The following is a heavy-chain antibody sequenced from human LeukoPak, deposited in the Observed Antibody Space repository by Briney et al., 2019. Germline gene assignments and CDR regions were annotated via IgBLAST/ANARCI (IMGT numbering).Heavy chain of an antibody. J-gene: IGHJ4*02. Sequence: PSDALSLTCAVYGGSFSGYYWSWIRQPPGKGLEWIGEIKHSGSTNYNPSLKSRVTISVDTSKNQFSLKLSSVTAADTAVYYCAREGYYGSGRLTVYWGEGTLVTVSS. CDR1: GGSFSGYY. CDR3: AREGYYGSGRLTVY. V-gene: IGHV4-34*01. D-gene: IGHD3-10*01. CDR2: IKHSGST.